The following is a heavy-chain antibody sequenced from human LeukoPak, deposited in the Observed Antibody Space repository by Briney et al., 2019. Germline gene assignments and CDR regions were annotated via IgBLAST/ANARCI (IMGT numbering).Heavy chain of an antibody. V-gene: IGHV3-11*03. J-gene: IGHJ4*02. CDR3: ARSHSGYSFDS. CDR1: GFTFSDYY. D-gene: IGHD5-18*01. Sequence: GGSLRLSCAASGFTFSDYYMSWIRQAPGKGLEWVSYISDSTTHTEYADSVKGRFTISRDNAKNSLYLQMDSLRTEDTAVYYCARSHSGYSFDSWGQGTLVTVSS. CDR2: ISDSTTHT.